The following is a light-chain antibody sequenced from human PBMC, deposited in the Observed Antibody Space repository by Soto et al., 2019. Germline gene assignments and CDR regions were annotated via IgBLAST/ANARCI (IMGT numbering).Light chain of an antibody. CDR2: DAS. Sequence: IVLTQSPATLSLSPGERATLSGRASQSVSSYLAWYQQKPGQAPRLLIFDASNRATGIPARFSGSGSGTDFTLTISSLEPEDFAVYYCQQRSNWMYTFGHGTKLEIK. J-gene: IGKJ2*01. V-gene: IGKV3-11*01. CDR3: QQRSNWMYT. CDR1: QSVSSY.